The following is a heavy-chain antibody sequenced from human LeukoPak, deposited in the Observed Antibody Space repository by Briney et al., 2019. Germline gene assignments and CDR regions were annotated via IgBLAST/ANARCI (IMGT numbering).Heavy chain of an antibody. CDR3: TKERAFGGVIVQDY. Sequence: GGSLRLSCAASGFTFSSYGMHWVRQAPGKGLEWVAVIWYDGSNKYYADSVKGRFTISRDNSKNTLYLQMNSLRAEDTAVYYCTKERAFGGVIVQDYWGQGTLVTVSS. D-gene: IGHD3-16*02. V-gene: IGHV3-33*06. CDR2: IWYDGSNK. J-gene: IGHJ4*02. CDR1: GFTFSSYG.